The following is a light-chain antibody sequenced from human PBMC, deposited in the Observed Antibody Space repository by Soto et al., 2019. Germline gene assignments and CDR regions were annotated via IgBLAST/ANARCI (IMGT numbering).Light chain of an antibody. CDR1: STDVGGYNY. J-gene: IGLJ3*02. CDR3: SSYTSSSTRV. V-gene: IGLV2-14*01. Sequence: QSALTQPASVSGSPGQSITISCTGTSTDVGGYNYVSWYQQHPGKAPKLMIYEVSHRPSGVSNRFSGCKSGNTVSLTISGLQAEDEADYYCSSYTSSSTRVFGGGTKLTVL. CDR2: EVS.